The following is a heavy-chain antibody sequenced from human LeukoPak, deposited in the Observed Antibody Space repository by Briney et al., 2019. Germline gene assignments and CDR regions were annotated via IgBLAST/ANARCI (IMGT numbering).Heavy chain of an antibody. CDR3: ARGPGGYSYGYYFDC. CDR1: DGSISSYY. Sequence: SETLSLTCKVSDGSISSYYWSWIRQPPGKGLEWIGYIYYSGSTNYNPSFKSRVTISVDTSKNQISLKLSSVTAADTAVYYCARGPGGYSYGYYFDCWGQGTLVTVSS. D-gene: IGHD5-18*01. J-gene: IGHJ4*02. V-gene: IGHV4-59*01. CDR2: IYYSGST.